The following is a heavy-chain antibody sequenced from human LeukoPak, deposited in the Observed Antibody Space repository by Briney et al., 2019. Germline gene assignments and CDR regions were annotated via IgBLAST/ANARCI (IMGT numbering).Heavy chain of an antibody. V-gene: IGHV3-48*02. CDR1: KFTFGDYG. CDR2: ISSSGNTI. D-gene: IGHD3-16*02. Sequence: GGSLRLSCIASKFTFGDYGMNWVRQAPGKGLEWVSFISSSGNTIYYTDSVKGRFTISRDNAKNSVNLQMSSLREEDTAVYYCVRDWGNDRELDYWGQGTLVTVSS. CDR3: VRDWGNDRELDY. J-gene: IGHJ4*02.